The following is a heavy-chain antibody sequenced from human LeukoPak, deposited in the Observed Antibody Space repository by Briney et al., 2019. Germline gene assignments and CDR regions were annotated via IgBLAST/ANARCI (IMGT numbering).Heavy chain of an antibody. D-gene: IGHD6-13*01. CDR3: ARGDSSSWYVGVDY. CDR1: GGSISSGYY. Sequence: SETLSLTCTVSGGSISSGYYWGWIRQPPGKGLEWIGSIYHSGSTYYNPSLKSRVTISVDTSKNQFSLKLSSVTAADTAVYYCARGDSSSWYVGVDYWGQGTLVTVSS. J-gene: IGHJ4*02. CDR2: IYHSGST. V-gene: IGHV4-38-2*02.